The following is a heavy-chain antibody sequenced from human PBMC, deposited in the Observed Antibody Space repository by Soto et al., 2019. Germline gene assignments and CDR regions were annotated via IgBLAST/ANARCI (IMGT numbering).Heavy chain of an antibody. J-gene: IGHJ6*02. CDR1: GYTFTGYY. CDR2: INPNSGGT. D-gene: IGHD3-9*01. CDR3: ARAYYDILTGYYGSMGDYYYYYGMDV. Sequence: ASVKVSCKASGYTFTGYYMHWVRQAPGQGLEWMGWINPNSGGTNYAQKFQGRVTMTRDTSISTAYMELSRLRSDDTAVYYCARAYYDILTGYYGSMGDYYYYYGMDVWGQGTTVTVSS. V-gene: IGHV1-2*02.